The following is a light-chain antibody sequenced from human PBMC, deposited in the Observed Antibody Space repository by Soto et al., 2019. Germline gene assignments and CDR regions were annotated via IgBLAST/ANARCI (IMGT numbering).Light chain of an antibody. CDR3: QQYKKWPRT. V-gene: IGKV1-9*01. J-gene: IGKJ1*01. Sequence: IQLTPSPSSLSASVGDRVSVTCRASEDITNYLAWYQQKVGKAPKLLIYDASTLHSGVPSRFSGSGSGTEFTLTISSLQSEDFAVYYCQQYKKWPRTFGHGTKVDIK. CDR2: DAS. CDR1: EDITNY.